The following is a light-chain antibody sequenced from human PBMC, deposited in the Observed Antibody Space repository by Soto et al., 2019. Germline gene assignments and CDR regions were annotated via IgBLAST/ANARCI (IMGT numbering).Light chain of an antibody. V-gene: IGLV4-69*01. Sequence: QSVLTQSPSASASLGASVKLTCTLSSGHSSYAIAWHQQQPQKGPRYLMKLNSDGSHNRGDGIPDRFSGSTSGAERHLTISSRQSEDEGDYYCQTWDTGIRVFGGGTKLTVL. J-gene: IGLJ2*01. CDR2: LNSDGSH. CDR3: QTWDTGIRV. CDR1: SGHSSYA.